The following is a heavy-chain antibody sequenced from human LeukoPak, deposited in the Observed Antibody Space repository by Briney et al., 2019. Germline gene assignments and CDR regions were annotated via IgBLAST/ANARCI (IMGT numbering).Heavy chain of an antibody. CDR1: GGSISSYY. Sequence: SETLSLTCTVSGGSISSYYWSWIRQPPGKGLEWIGYIYSSGSTIYNPSLKSRVTISVDTSKNQFSLKLSSVTAADTAVYYCARDQLTGYYPYMDVWGKGTTVTVSS. CDR3: ARDQLTGYYPYMDV. V-gene: IGHV4-59*01. CDR2: IYSSGST. D-gene: IGHD3-22*01. J-gene: IGHJ6*03.